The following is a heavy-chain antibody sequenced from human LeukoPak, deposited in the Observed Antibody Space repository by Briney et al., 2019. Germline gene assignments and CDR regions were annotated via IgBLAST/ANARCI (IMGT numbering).Heavy chain of an antibody. V-gene: IGHV4-39*01. D-gene: IGHD3-22*01. CDR2: IYYSGST. J-gene: IGHJ4*02. Sequence: PSETLSLTCTVSGGSISSSSYYWGWIRQPPGKGLEWIGSIYYSGSTYYNPSLKSRVTISVDTSKNQFSLKLSSVTAADTAVYYCASHYYDSSGYYPSRFDYWGQGSLVTVSS. CDR1: GGSISSSSYY. CDR3: ASHYYDSSGYYPSRFDY.